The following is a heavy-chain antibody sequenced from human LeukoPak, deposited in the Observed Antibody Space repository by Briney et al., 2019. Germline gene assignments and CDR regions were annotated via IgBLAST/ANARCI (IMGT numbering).Heavy chain of an antibody. V-gene: IGHV3-53*01. Sequence: GGSLRLSCAASGFTFTDYAMTWVRQAPGKGLEWVSLIYGDGDTYFSDSVKGRFTISRDDTKNTLYLQMNSLRAEDTAVYYCARERIYFGSGRDLTDARLFYYYGMDIWGQGTTVTVSS. D-gene: IGHD3-10*01. J-gene: IGHJ6*02. CDR2: IYGDGDT. CDR3: ARERIYFGSGRDLTDARLFYYYGMDI. CDR1: GFTFTDYA.